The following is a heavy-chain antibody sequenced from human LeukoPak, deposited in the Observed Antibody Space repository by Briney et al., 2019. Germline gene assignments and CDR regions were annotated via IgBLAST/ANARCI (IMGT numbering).Heavy chain of an antibody. CDR3: ARVRGSPVRGLVITRFDF. CDR2: LHQDGSGE. J-gene: IGHJ4*02. Sequence: GGSLRLSCALSGFTLSHYWMSWVRQAPGKGLEWVANLHQDGSGEYYVDSVKGRFTISRDNTKNSFFLQMNSLRADDTAVYYCARVRGSPVRGLVITRFDFWGQGTLVTVSS. D-gene: IGHD3-10*01. CDR1: GFTLSHYW. V-gene: IGHV3-7*01.